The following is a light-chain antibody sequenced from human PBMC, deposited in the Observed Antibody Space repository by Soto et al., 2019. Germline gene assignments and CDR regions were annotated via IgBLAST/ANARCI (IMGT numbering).Light chain of an antibody. V-gene: IGKV3-15*01. CDR2: GAS. CDR3: QQYNYWWT. Sequence: EVVMTQSPDTLSVYPGERATLSCRASQSVSSNLAWYQQTPGQAPTLLIYGASTRATGIPARFSGSGSGTEFTLTINSLQSEDFAVYYCQQYNYWWTFGQGTKVDIK. J-gene: IGKJ1*01. CDR1: QSVSSN.